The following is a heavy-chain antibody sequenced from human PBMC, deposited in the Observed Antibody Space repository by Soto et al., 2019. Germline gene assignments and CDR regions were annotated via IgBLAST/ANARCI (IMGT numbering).Heavy chain of an antibody. J-gene: IGHJ4*02. CDR2: MFHSGNP. CDR3: ARGPYCSSSTCRTR. V-gene: IGHV4-30-2*01. CDR1: GGAISSGDYS. Sequence: TLSLTGAVSGGAISSGDYSLSWIRQPQGKGLEWIGSMFHSGNPNYNASLKSRVTMSIDKSNNQLSLKLSSVTAADTAVYYCARGPYCSSSTCRTRWGQGILVTVSS. D-gene: IGHD2-2*01.